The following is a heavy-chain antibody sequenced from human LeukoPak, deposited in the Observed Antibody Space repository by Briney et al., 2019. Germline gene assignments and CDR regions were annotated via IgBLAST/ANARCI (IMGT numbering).Heavy chain of an antibody. D-gene: IGHD3-22*01. CDR1: GFTFSSHA. Sequence: GGSLRLSCATSGFTFSSHAMNWVRQAPGKGLGWVSYISSSSSTIYYADSVKGRFTISRDNAKNSVYLQMNSLRAEDTAVYYWVEYSRARGGDDSSGYYSAFDIWGQGTMVTVSS. J-gene: IGHJ3*02. CDR3: VEYSRARGGDDSSGYYSAFDI. V-gene: IGHV3-48*01. CDR2: ISSSSSTI.